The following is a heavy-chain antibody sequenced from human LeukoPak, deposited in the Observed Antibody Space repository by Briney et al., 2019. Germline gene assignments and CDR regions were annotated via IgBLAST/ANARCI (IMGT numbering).Heavy chain of an antibody. CDR3: ARFRQLIRSYFAY. CDR2: IYPGDSDT. D-gene: IGHD2-8*01. Sequence: GGSLKISCKGSGYSFTTYWIGWVRQMPGKGLEWMGIIYPGDSDTRYNPSFPGQVTISADKSINTAYLQWSSLGASDNAMYYCARFRQLIRSYFAYWGQGTLVAVSS. V-gene: IGHV5-51*01. CDR1: GYSFTTYW. J-gene: IGHJ4*02.